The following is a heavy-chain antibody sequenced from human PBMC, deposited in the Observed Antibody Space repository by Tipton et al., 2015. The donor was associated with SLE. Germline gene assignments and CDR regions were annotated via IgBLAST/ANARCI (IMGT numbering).Heavy chain of an antibody. CDR1: SGSFSGYY. CDR3: ARDPKGSYPFDY. Sequence: TLSLTCAVYSGSFSGYYWSWLRQPPRKGLEWIGEINHSGGTNYNPSLKSRVTISADTSKNQFSLKVSSVTAADTAVYYCARDPKGSYPFDYWGQGTLVTVSS. V-gene: IGHV4-34*01. CDR2: INHSGGT. D-gene: IGHD1-26*01. J-gene: IGHJ4*02.